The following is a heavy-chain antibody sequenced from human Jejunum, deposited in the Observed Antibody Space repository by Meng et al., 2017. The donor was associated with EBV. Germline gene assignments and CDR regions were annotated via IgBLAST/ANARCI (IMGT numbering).Heavy chain of an antibody. CDR2: ISAGGETI. CDR1: GFTFSTHV. D-gene: IGHD2/OR15-2a*01. Sequence: EVSLVESGGGLVQPGESLRLSCAASGFTFSTHVMNWVRQSPGKGLEWVSVISAGGETIYYAGSVKGRFTISRDNSKDRLYLQMNSLRVEDTAVYYCSKDPTVSLLGGDHWGQGTLVTVSS. V-gene: IGHV3-23*04. CDR3: SKDPTVSLLGGDH. J-gene: IGHJ5*02.